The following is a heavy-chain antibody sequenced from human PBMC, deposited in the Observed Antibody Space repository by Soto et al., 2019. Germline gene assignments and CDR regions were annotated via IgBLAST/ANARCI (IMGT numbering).Heavy chain of an antibody. Sequence: QLVESGGGLVKPGGSLRLSCSASGFTFSDENMSWVRQVPGKGLEWVSGISGGGSYIFYADSVQGRFSISRDNPKNSLFLEMNSLRVEDTAVYYCARDSDCHSTSCFFPPHVWGQRTTVTVSS. D-gene: IGHD2-2*01. CDR2: ISGGGSYI. CDR1: GFTFSDEN. CDR3: ARDSDCHSTSCFFPPHV. J-gene: IGHJ6*02. V-gene: IGHV3-21*06.